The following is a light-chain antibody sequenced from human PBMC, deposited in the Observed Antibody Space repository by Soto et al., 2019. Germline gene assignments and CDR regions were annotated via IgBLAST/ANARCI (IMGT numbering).Light chain of an antibody. V-gene: IGKV1-6*02. CDR2: VTS. CDR1: QDIRDD. Sequence: AIQMTQSPSSLSASVGDRVTITCRASQDIRDDLGWYQQKPGKAPKLLIYVTSTLQSGVPPRFSGSGSGTDFTLTINSLQPEDFATYYCLQDHSYPLTFGQGTKLEIK. J-gene: IGKJ2*01. CDR3: LQDHSYPLT.